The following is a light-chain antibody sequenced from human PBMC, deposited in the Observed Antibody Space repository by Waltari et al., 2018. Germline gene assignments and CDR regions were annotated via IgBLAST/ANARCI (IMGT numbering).Light chain of an antibody. Sequence: QSVLTQPPSASGTPGQSVTISCSGSISNIGTHYVYWYQPLPGTAPKLLIYLTHPRPSGVPDRFSASKSGTSASLAISGLRFEDEADYYCATRDEGPTVVFGGGTKLTVL. CDR2: LTH. CDR3: ATRDEGPTVV. J-gene: IGLJ2*01. CDR1: ISNIGTHY. V-gene: IGLV1-47*01.